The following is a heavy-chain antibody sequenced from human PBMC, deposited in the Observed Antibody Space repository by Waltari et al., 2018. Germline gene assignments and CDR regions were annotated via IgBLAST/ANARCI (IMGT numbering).Heavy chain of an antibody. CDR2: TNKDGSVK. V-gene: IGHV3-7*01. D-gene: IGHD5-12*01. CDR3: TPAGDILGRGDRAF. J-gene: IGHJ4*02. Sequence: DVFLQESGGGLVQPGGSLSLACAASGFPFSNFHMTWVRQTPGKGLEWGTCTNKDGSVKYYVESVKRRFTISREDDENALLLQMTSLRPADTAVYYCTPAGDILGRGDRAFWGQGALVTVSS. CDR1: GFPFSNFH.